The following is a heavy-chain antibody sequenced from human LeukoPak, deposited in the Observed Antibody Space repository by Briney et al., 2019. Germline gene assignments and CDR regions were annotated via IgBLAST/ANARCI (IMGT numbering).Heavy chain of an antibody. CDR3: ARGRFGYYDFWSGYYPSYFDY. V-gene: IGHV1-8*01. Sequence: ASVKVSCKASGYTFTSYDINWVRQATGQGLEWMGWMNPNSGNTGYAQKFQGRVTMTRNTSISTAYMELSSLRSGDTAVYYCARGRFGYYDFWSGYYPSYFDYWGQGTLVTVSS. D-gene: IGHD3-3*01. J-gene: IGHJ4*02. CDR2: MNPNSGNT. CDR1: GYTFTSYD.